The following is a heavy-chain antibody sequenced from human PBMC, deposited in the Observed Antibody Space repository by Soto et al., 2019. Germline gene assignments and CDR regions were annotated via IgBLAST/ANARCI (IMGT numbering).Heavy chain of an antibody. D-gene: IGHD2-2*01. CDR3: AKDWDVVVPAPIGALAI. CDR2: ISGSGGST. CDR1: GFTFSSYA. Sequence: PRGSLTLSCAASGFTFSSYAMSWVRQAPGKGLEWVSAISGSGGSTYYADAVKGRFTISRDNSKNTLYLQMNSLRAEDTAVYYCAKDWDVVVPAPIGALAIWGQGTMVTVSS. J-gene: IGHJ3*02. V-gene: IGHV3-23*01.